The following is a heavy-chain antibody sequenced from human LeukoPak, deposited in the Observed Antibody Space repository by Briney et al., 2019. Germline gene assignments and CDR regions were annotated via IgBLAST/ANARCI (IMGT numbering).Heavy chain of an antibody. Sequence: SETLSLTCTASGGSISNYYWSWIRQPAGKGLEWIGRIYSSGTTIYNPSLKSRVTISVDTSKNQFSLKLSNVTAADTAVYFCASGSSGFDPWGQGSLVTVSS. D-gene: IGHD5-12*01. CDR2: IYSSGTT. V-gene: IGHV4-4*07. CDR3: ASGSSGFDP. CDR1: GGSISNYY. J-gene: IGHJ5*02.